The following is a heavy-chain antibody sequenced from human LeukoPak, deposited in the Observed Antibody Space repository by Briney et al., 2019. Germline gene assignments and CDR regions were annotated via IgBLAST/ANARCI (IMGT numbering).Heavy chain of an antibody. Sequence: SETLSLTCTVSGGSISSGDYYWSWIRQPPGKGLEWIGYIYYSGSTYYNPSLKSRVTISVDKSKNQFSLKLSSVTAADTAVYYCARIGKSGYYYGVGRDYWGQGTLVTVSS. J-gene: IGHJ4*02. V-gene: IGHV4-30-4*01. CDR1: GGSISSGDYY. CDR2: IYYSGST. D-gene: IGHD3-22*01. CDR3: ARIGKSGYYYGVGRDY.